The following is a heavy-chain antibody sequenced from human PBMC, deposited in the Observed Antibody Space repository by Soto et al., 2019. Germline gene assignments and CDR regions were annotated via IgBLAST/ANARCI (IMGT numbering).Heavy chain of an antibody. V-gene: IGHV4-31*03. J-gene: IGHJ6*02. CDR1: GGSISSGGYY. CDR2: IYYSGST. D-gene: IGHD2-15*01. CDR3: ARDWPYCSGGSCYGGYYYYGMHX. Sequence: SETLSLTFTVSGGSISSGGYYWSWIRQHPGKGLELIGYIYYSGSTYYNPSLKSRVTISVDTSKNQFSLKLSSVTAADTAVYYCARDWPYCSGGSCYGGYYYYGMHXWGQGTSVPVS.